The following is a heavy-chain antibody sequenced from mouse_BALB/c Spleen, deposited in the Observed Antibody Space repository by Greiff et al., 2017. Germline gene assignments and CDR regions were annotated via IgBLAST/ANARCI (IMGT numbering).Heavy chain of an antibody. CDR1: GFTFSDYY. CDR2: ISDGGSYT. Sequence: EVQGVESGGGLVKPGGSLKLSCAASGFTFSDYYMYWVRQTPEKRLEWVATISDGGSYTYYPDSVKGRFTISRDNAKNNLYLQMSSLKSEDTAMDDCARGYGSSYGGFAYWGQGTLVTVSA. J-gene: IGHJ3*01. CDR3: ARGYGSSYGGFAY. D-gene: IGHD1-1*01. V-gene: IGHV5-4*02.